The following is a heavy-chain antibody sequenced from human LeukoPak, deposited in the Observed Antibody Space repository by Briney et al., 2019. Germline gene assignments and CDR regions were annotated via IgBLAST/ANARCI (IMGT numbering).Heavy chain of an antibody. V-gene: IGHV1-69*06. J-gene: IGHJ6*03. Sequence: SVKLSCKASGGTFSNYAVSWLRQAPGQGLEWMGGIIPIYGTTNYAQKFQGRVTITADKSTSTVNMELSSLRSEDTAVYYCARDRWPVTRIQYYYYMDVWGKGTTVTVSS. CDR3: ARDRWPVTRIQYYYYMDV. D-gene: IGHD4-17*01. CDR2: IIPIYGTT. CDR1: GGTFSNYA.